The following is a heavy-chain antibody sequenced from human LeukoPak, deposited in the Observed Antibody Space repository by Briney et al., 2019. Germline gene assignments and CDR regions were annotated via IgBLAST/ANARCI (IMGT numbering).Heavy chain of an antibody. CDR1: GGTFSSYD. D-gene: IGHD2-2*02. J-gene: IGHJ5*02. V-gene: IGHV1-69*06. Sequence: VASVKVSCKASGGTFSSYDISWLRQAPGQGLEWMGGIIPIFGTTNYVQKFQGRVTITADKSTRTAYMELSRLRSEDTAVYYCARDRPGRYCSTISCYSASPFDPWGQGTLVTVSS. CDR2: IIPIFGTT. CDR3: ARDRPGRYCSTISCYSASPFDP.